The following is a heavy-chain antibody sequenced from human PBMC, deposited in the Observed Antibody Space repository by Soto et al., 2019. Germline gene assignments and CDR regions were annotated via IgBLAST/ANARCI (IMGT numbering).Heavy chain of an antibody. CDR2: IQFSGST. CDR3: ARPPPDCTGTSCYLI. CDR1: GGSINSGGYY. V-gene: IGHV4-39*01. Sequence: SETLSLTCTVSGGSINSGGYYWAWIRQPPGKGLEWIGRIQFSGSTYYNPSLKSRATISVDTSKNQVSLTLSSVTAADTAVYYCARPPPDCTGTSCYLIWGQGTLVTVSS. J-gene: IGHJ4*02. D-gene: IGHD2-2*01.